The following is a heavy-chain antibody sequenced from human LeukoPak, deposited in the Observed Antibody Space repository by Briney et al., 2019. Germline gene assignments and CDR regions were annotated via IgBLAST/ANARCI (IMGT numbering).Heavy chain of an antibody. CDR2: INWNGGST. V-gene: IGHV3-20*04. Sequence: PGGSLRLSCAASGFTFDDYGMSWVRQAPGKGLEWVSGINWNGGSTGYADSVKGRFTISRDNAKNSLYLQMNSLRAEDTALYYCARVNFVVVVSATQNWFDPRGQGTLVTVSS. CDR3: ARVNFVVVVSATQNWFDP. CDR1: GFTFDDYG. J-gene: IGHJ5*02. D-gene: IGHD2-15*01.